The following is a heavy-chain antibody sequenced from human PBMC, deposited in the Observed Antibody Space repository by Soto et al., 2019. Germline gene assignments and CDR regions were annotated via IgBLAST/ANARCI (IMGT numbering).Heavy chain of an antibody. CDR1: GGSISGSSYY. D-gene: IGHD3-10*01. CDR2: IYYSGST. J-gene: IGHJ6*02. CDR3: ARQGYYGSGSYYYYYGMDV. Sequence: SEPLSLACTVSGGSISGSSYYWGWIRQPPGKGLEWIGSIYYSGSTYCNPSLKSRVTISVDTSKNQFSLKLSSVTAADTAVYYCARQGYYGSGSYYYYYGMDVWGQGTTVT. V-gene: IGHV4-39*01.